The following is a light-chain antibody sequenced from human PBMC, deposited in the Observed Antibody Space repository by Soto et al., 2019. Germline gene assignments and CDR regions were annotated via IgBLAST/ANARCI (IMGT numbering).Light chain of an antibody. CDR2: GAS. V-gene: IGKV3D-15*01. CDR1: QSVSSN. Sequence: EIVLTQSPATLSVSPGERATLSCRASQSVSSNLAWYQQKPGQAPRLLIYGASNRATGIPDRFSGSGSGTEFTLTISSLQSDDSATYYCQQYNSYSWTFGQGTRLEIK. J-gene: IGKJ5*01. CDR3: QQYNSYSWT.